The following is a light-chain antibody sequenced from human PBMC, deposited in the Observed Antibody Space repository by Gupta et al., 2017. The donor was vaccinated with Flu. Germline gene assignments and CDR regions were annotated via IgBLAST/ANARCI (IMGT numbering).Light chain of an antibody. CDR2: SKN. CDR3: AAWDASRDGSV. Sequence: RVTISCSGSSSNVGTNAVSWYHQLPATATNRLIVSKNQRPSGVPDRYSASKSGSSASPATSGLQLEEEADDYCAAWDASRDGSVFGTGTKVTVL. V-gene: IGLV1-44*01. CDR1: SSNVGTNA. J-gene: IGLJ1*01.